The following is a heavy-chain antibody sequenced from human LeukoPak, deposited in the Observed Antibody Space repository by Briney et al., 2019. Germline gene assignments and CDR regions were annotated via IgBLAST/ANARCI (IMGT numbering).Heavy chain of an antibody. CDR3: ARYLPGYDILTGRNHGDNWFDP. J-gene: IGHJ5*02. Sequence: SETLSLTCAVYGGSFSGYYWSWIRQPPGKGLEWIGEINHSGSTNYNPSLKSRVTISVDTSKNQFSLKLSSVTAADTAVYYCARYLPGYDILTGRNHGDNWFDPWGQGTLVTVSS. CDR2: INHSGST. V-gene: IGHV4-34*01. D-gene: IGHD3-9*01. CDR1: GGSFSGYY.